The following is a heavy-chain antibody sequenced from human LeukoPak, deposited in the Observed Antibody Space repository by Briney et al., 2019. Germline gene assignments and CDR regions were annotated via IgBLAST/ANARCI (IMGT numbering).Heavy chain of an antibody. V-gene: IGHV3-30-3*01. CDR1: GFTFSSYA. J-gene: IGHJ4*02. Sequence: PGGSLRLSCAASGFTFSSYAMHWVRQAPGKGLEWVAVISYDGSNKYYADSVKGRFTISRDNSKNTLCLQMNSLRAEDTAVYYCARDLSEMATIPLDYWGQGTLVTVSS. CDR3: ARDLSEMATIPLDY. D-gene: IGHD5-24*01. CDR2: ISYDGSNK.